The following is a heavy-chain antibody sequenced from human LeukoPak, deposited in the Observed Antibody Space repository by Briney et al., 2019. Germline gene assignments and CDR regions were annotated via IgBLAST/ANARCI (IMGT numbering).Heavy chain of an antibody. CDR3: ARVLGYCSSTSCYANWFDP. CDR2: INHSGST. D-gene: IGHD2-2*01. Sequence: SETLSLTCAVYGGSFSGYYWSWIRQPPGKGLEWIGEINHSGSTNYNPSLKSRVTISVDTSKNQFSLKLSSVTAADTAVYYCARVLGYCSSTSCYANWFDPWGQGTLVTVSS. CDR1: GGSFSGYY. J-gene: IGHJ5*02. V-gene: IGHV4-34*01.